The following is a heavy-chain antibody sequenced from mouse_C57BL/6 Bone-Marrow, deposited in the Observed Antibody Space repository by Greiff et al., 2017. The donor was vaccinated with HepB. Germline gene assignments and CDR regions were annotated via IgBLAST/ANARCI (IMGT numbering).Heavy chain of an antibody. Sequence: VQLKESGGGLVKPGGSLKLSCAASGFTFSSYAMSWVRQTPEKRLEWVATISDGGSYTYYPDNVKGRFTISRDNAKNNLYLQMSHLKSEDTAMYYCARDPYGSRYYAMDYWGQGTSVTVSS. CDR2: ISDGGSYT. CDR3: ARDPYGSRYYAMDY. CDR1: GFTFSSYA. J-gene: IGHJ4*01. D-gene: IGHD1-1*01. V-gene: IGHV5-4*01.